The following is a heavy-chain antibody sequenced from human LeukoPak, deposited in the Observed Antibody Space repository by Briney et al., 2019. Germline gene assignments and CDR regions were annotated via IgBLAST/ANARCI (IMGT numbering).Heavy chain of an antibody. D-gene: IGHD2-2*01. Sequence: ASVKVSCKASGYTFTSYYMHWVRQAPGQGLEWMGIINPSGGSTSYAQKFQGRVTMTRGMSTSTVYMELSSLRSEDTAVYYCARGLSTHYYYYYMDVWGKGTTVTVSS. CDR2: INPSGGST. CDR3: ARGLSTHYYYYYMDV. CDR1: GYTFTSYY. V-gene: IGHV1-46*01. J-gene: IGHJ6*03.